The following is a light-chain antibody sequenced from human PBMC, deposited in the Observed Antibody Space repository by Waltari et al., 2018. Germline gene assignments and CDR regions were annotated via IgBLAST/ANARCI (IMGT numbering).Light chain of an antibody. CDR2: EIN. J-gene: IGLJ3*02. CDR3: CSCVGRNIYWV. Sequence: QSALTQPRSVSGSPGQSVTISCTGTSSDVGANNFVSWYQHHPDKAPTLIIYEINKRPSGVPDRCSGSKSGNTASLTISGLQAEDEADYYCCSCVGRNIYWVFGGGTKLTVL. CDR1: SSDVGANNF. V-gene: IGLV2-11*01.